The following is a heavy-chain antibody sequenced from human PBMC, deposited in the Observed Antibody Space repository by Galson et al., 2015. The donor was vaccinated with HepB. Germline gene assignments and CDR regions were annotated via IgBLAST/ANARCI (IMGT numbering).Heavy chain of an antibody. D-gene: IGHD3-16*01. V-gene: IGHV3-11*06. CDR3: ARDLGDRISYALWAFDI. J-gene: IGHJ3*02. CDR2: IGSSSSYT. Sequence: SLRLSCAASGFTLSDYYMSWIRQAPGKGLEWVSYIGSSSSYTNYADSVKGRFTISRDNAKNSLYLQMNSLRAEDTAVYYCARDLGDRISYALWAFDIWGQGTMVIVSS. CDR1: GFTLSDYY.